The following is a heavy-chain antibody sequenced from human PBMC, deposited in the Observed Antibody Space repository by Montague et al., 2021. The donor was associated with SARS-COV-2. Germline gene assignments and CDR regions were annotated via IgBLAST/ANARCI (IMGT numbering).Heavy chain of an antibody. Sequence: SETLSLTCAVSGDSINNNNWWSWVRQSPGKGLEWIVEIYQTGATNYNPSLKSRVTMSLDKSNNRFSLILTSVTAADTAVYYCARLILVTSGGLSVSQYLDYWGRGTPVTVSS. CDR3: ARLILVTSGGLSVSQYLDY. D-gene: IGHD3-16*01. V-gene: IGHV4-4*02. J-gene: IGHJ4*01. CDR2: IYQTGAT. CDR1: GDSINNNNW.